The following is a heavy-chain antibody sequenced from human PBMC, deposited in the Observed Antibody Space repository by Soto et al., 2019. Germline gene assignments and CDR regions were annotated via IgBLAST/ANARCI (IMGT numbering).Heavy chain of an antibody. CDR2: INPSGGST. CDR3: ARVLDCSGGSCYHYGGDAFDI. J-gene: IGHJ3*02. V-gene: IGHV1-46*03. D-gene: IGHD2-15*01. Sequence: ASVKVYCKASGYTFTSYYMHWVRQAPGQGLEWMGIINPSGGSTSYAQKFQGRVTMTRDTSTSTVYMELSSLRSEDTAVYYCARVLDCSGGSCYHYGGDAFDIWGQGTMVTVSS. CDR1: GYTFTSYY.